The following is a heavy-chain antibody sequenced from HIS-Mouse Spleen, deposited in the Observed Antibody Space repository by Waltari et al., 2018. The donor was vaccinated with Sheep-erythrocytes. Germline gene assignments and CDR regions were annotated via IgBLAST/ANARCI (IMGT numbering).Heavy chain of an antibody. D-gene: IGHD4-17*01. CDR3: AARGYGDYYFDY. Sequence: EVQLVESGGGLVQPGGSLRLSCAASGFTVSSNYMSWVRQATGKGLEWVSVCYSGGSTYYADSVKGRFTISRDNSKNTLYLQMNSLRAEDTAVYYCAARGYGDYYFDYWGQGTLVTVSS. CDR1: GFTVSSNY. V-gene: IGHV3-66*01. CDR2: CYSGGST. J-gene: IGHJ4*02.